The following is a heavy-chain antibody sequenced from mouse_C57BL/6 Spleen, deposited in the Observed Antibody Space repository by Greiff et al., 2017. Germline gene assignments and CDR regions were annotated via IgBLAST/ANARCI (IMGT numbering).Heavy chain of an antibody. Sequence: QVQLQQSGAELVRPGTSVKMSCKASGYTFTNYWIGWAKQRPGHGLEWIGDIYPGGGYTNYNEKFKGKATLTADKSSSPAYMQFSSLTSEDSAIXYCARLYYDYDGGFDYWGQGTTLTVSS. CDR1: GYTFTNYW. J-gene: IGHJ2*01. CDR2: IYPGGGYT. D-gene: IGHD2-4*01. CDR3: ARLYYDYDGGFDY. V-gene: IGHV1-63*01.